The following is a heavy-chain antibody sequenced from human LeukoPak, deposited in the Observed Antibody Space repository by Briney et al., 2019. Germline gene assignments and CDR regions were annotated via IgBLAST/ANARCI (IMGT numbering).Heavy chain of an antibody. CDR3: ARGRYYYGSGSYYNVGWFDP. V-gene: IGHV4-34*01. D-gene: IGHD3-10*01. CDR1: GGSFSGYY. CDR2: INHSGST. J-gene: IGHJ5*02. Sequence: SETLSLTCAVYGGSFSGYYWSWIRQPPGKGLEWIGEINHSGSTNYNPSLKSRVTISVDTSKNQFSLKLSSVTVADTAVYYCARGRYYYGSGSYYNVGWFDPWGQGTLVTVSS.